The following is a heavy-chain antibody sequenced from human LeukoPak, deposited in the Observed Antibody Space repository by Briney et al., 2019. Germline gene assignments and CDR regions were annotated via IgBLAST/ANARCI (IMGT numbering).Heavy chain of an antibody. V-gene: IGHV3-48*03. CDR2: ISSSGSSI. D-gene: IGHD2-8*01. CDR1: GFTFSSYE. CDR3: ARSAVWAGMDV. J-gene: IGHJ6*02. Sequence: PGGSLRLSCAASGFTFSSYEMNWVRQAPGKGLEWVSYISSSGSSIYYADSVQGRFSISRDNAKNSLYLQMNSLRAEDTAAYYCARSAVWAGMDVWGHGTTVTVSS.